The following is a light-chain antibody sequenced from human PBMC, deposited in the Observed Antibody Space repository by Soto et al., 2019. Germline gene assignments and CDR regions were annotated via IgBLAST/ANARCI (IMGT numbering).Light chain of an antibody. J-gene: IGLJ1*01. CDR2: DNS. Sequence: YELTQPPSVSVAPGQTATISCGENNIDSRTVHWYQQKPGQAPLLVVYDNSFRPSGIPNRFSGSNSGNTATLTISRVEAGDEADYYCQVWDNVDDHLYVFGTGTKVTVL. CDR3: QVWDNVDDHLYV. V-gene: IGLV3-21*02. CDR1: NIDSRT.